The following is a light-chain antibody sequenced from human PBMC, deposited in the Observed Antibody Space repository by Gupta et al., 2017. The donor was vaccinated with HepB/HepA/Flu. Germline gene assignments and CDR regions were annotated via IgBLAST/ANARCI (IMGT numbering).Light chain of an antibody. CDR3: SAWDSSLRARV. V-gene: IGLV10-54*04. Sequence: QAGLTQPPSVSKALRQTATLTCTGDNNNVGNQGAVWLQQHPGHPPKLLSYSSNNRPSGISDRFSASRAGNTAWLTITGLQPEDEADYSGSAWDSSLRARVFGTGTKFTVL. J-gene: IGLJ1*01. CDR2: SSN. CDR1: NNNVGNQG.